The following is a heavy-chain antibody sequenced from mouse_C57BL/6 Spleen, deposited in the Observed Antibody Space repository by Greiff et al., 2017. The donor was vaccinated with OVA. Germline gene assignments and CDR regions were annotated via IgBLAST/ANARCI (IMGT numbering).Heavy chain of an antibody. D-gene: IGHD6-1*01. CDR3: AREEKINRGYFDY. CDR1: GYSITSGYY. CDR2: ISYDGSN. J-gene: IGHJ2*01. V-gene: IGHV3-6*01. Sequence: DVKLQESGPGLVKPSQSLSLTCSVTGYSITSGYYWNWIRQFPGNKLEWMGYISYDGSNNYNPSLKNRISITRDTSKNQFFLKLNSVTTEDTATYYCAREEKINRGYFDYWGQGTTLTVSS.